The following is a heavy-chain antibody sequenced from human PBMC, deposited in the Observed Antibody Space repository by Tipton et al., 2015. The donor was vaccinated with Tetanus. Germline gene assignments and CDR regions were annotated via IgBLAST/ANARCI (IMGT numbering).Heavy chain of an antibody. D-gene: IGHD6-13*01. CDR2: IRGNGVYT. J-gene: IGHJ4*02. CDR1: GFTISGYW. V-gene: IGHV3-23*01. Sequence: SLRLSCAASGFTISGYWMHWVRQAPGKGLVWVSRIRGNGVYTYYADSVKGRFTISRDNSKNTLYLQMNSLRAEDTAVYYCAKEGLSAFDYWGQGTLVSVSS. CDR3: AKEGLSAFDY.